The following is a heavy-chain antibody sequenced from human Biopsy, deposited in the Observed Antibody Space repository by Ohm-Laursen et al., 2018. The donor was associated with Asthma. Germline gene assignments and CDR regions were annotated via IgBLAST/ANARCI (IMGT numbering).Heavy chain of an antibody. Sequence: TLSLTCAVSGDSINSGGYLWEWIRQAPGEGLEGVVFPFSRGAPHCNPSLKSRVTISVDRSKRQFSLKVNSVTAADTAVYYCARMNTMIQAANYYSYAMDVWGQGTTVTVSS. CDR2: PFSRGAP. CDR1: GDSINSGGYL. V-gene: IGHV4-30-2*01. D-gene: IGHD3-22*01. J-gene: IGHJ6*02. CDR3: ARMNTMIQAANYYSYAMDV.